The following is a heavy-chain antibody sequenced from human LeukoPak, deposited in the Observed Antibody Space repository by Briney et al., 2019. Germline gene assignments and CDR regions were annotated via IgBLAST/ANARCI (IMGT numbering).Heavy chain of an antibody. CDR3: ARDLTGSHYYYGMDV. J-gene: IGHJ6*02. D-gene: IGHD1-20*01. CDR1: GFTFSSYA. Sequence: GGSLRLSCAASGFTFSSYAMHWVRQAPGKGLEWVAVISYDGSNKYYADSVKGRFTISRDNSKNTLYLQMNSLRAEDTAVYYCARDLTGSHYYYGMDVWGQGTTVTVSS. CDR2: ISYDGSNK. V-gene: IGHV3-30-3*01.